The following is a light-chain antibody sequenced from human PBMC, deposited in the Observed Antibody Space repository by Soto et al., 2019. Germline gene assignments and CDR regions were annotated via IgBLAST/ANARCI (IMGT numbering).Light chain of an antibody. J-gene: IGKJ1*01. Sequence: EIFLTQSPGPLSLPPGDRAPLSCRASQSVSSSSLAWYQQKPGQAPRLLIFGASSRATGIPDRFSGSGSGTDFTLTISRLEPEDFAVYYCQQYGSPSWTFGQGTEVDI. CDR2: GAS. CDR1: QSVSSSS. V-gene: IGKV3-20*01. CDR3: QQYGSPSWT.